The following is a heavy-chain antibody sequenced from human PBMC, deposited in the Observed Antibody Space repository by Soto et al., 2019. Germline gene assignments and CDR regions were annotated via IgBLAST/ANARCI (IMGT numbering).Heavy chain of an antibody. CDR2: IYRSGST. CDR1: GESFSGYY. CDR3: ARAGYYDFWSGHYERDYGMDV. Sequence: SATLYITCAVYGESFSGYYSNWIRQPPGKGLELIGEIYRSGSTFYSPSLKGRVTISLDTSKNQFSLRLSSVTAADTAVYYCARAGYYDFWSGHYERDYGMDVWGQGTTVTVS. J-gene: IGHJ6*02. V-gene: IGHV4-34*01. D-gene: IGHD3-3*01.